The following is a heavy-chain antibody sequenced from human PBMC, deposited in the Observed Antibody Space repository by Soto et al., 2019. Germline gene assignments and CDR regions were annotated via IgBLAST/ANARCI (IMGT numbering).Heavy chain of an antibody. V-gene: IGHV3-30-3*01. CDR1: GFTFSSYA. J-gene: IGHJ4*02. Sequence: GGSLRLSCAASGFTFSSYAMHWVRQAPGKGLEWVAVISYDGSNKYYADSVKGRFTISRDNSKNTLYLQMNSLRAEDTAVYYCARDLLSGYYLDYWGQGT. CDR2: ISYDGSNK. CDR3: ARDLLSGYYLDY. D-gene: IGHD3-22*01.